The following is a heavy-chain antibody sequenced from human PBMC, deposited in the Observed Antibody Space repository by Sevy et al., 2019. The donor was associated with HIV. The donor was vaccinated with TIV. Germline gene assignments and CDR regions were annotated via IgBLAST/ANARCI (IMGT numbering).Heavy chain of an antibody. CDR2: ISSTSSYI. J-gene: IGHJ4*02. D-gene: IGHD1-26*01. Sequence: GGSLRLSCAASGFTFSSHSMNWVRQAPGKGLEWVASISSTSSYIYDADSVKGRFTVSRDNAKNSLFLQMNNLRVDDTAVYYCAREAQVVGVDLDFWGQGTLVTVSS. CDR3: AREAQVVGVDLDF. V-gene: IGHV3-21*01. CDR1: GFTFSSHS.